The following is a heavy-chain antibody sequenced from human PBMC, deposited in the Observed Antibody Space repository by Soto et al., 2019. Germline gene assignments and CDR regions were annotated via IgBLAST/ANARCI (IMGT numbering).Heavy chain of an antibody. Sequence: SETLSVTCTVSGGSISSYYWSWSRQPPGKGLEWIGYIYYSGSTNYNPSLKSRVTISVDTSKNQFSLKLSSVTAADTAVYYCARLTIAYYYGSGSYYKAPNNWFDPWGQGTLVTVSS. CDR3: ARLTIAYYYGSGSYYKAPNNWFDP. J-gene: IGHJ5*02. V-gene: IGHV4-59*08. CDR1: GGSISSYY. D-gene: IGHD3-10*01. CDR2: IYYSGST.